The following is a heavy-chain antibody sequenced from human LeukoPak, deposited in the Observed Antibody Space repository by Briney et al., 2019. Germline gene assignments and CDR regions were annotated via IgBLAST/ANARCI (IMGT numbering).Heavy chain of an antibody. CDR3: ARQVNNWFDP. CDR2: IYPCDSDT. Sequence: GESLKISCKGSGYSFTTYWIGWVRQVPGKGLEWMGIIYPCDSDTRYSPSFQGQVTISADKSISTAYLQWSSLKASDTAMYYCARQVNNWFDPWGQGTLVTVSS. J-gene: IGHJ5*02. V-gene: IGHV5-51*01. CDR1: GYSFTTYW.